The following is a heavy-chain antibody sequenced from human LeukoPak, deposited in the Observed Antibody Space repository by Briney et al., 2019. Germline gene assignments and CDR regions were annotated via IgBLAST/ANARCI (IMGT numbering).Heavy chain of an antibody. CDR2: INPSGGSR. V-gene: IGHV1-46*01. CDR3: AREASGAFDY. CDR1: GYTLTNYF. Sequence: ASVKVSSKASGYTLTNYFMHWVRQAPGQGLEWVGRINPSGGSRTYAPKFQGRVAMTRDTSTSTVYMDLISLRSEDTAVYYCAREASGAFDYWGQGTLVTVSS. D-gene: IGHD6-25*01. J-gene: IGHJ4*02.